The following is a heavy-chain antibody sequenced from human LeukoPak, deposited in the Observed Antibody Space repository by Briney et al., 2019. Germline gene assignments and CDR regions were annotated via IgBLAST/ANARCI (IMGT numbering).Heavy chain of an antibody. CDR1: GFTFSSYG. CDR3: ARERGSRSPDAFDI. V-gene: IGHV3-33*01. CDR2: IWCDGSNK. D-gene: IGHD6-13*01. Sequence: GGSLRLSCAASGFTFSSYGMHWVRQAPGKGLEWVAVIWCDGSNKYYADSVKGRFTISRDNSKNTLYLQMNSLRAEDTAVYYCARERGSRSPDAFDIWGQGTVVTVSS. J-gene: IGHJ3*02.